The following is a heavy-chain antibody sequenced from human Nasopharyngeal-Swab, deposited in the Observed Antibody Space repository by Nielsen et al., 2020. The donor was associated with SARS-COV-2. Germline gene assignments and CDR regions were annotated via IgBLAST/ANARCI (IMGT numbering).Heavy chain of an antibody. J-gene: IGHJ5*02. Sequence: ASVKVSCKASGYTFTSYAMHWVRQAPGQRLEWMGWINAGNGNTKYSQKFQGRVTITRDTSASTAYMELSSLRSEDTAVCYCASGENWNDVVWFDPWGQGTLVTVSS. D-gene: IGHD1-1*01. CDR1: GYTFTSYA. V-gene: IGHV1-3*01. CDR3: ASGENWNDVVWFDP. CDR2: INAGNGNT.